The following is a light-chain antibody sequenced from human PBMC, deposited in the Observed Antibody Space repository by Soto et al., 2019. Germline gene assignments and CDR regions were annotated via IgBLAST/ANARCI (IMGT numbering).Light chain of an antibody. V-gene: IGKV4-1*01. CDR1: QSVLYSSNNKNY. J-gene: IGKJ1*01. CDR2: RAS. CDR3: QQYYSTLPT. Sequence: DIVMTQSPDSLAVSLGERATINCKSSQSVLYSSNNKNYLAWYQQKPGQPPKLLIYRASTRESGVPDRFSGSGSGTDFTLTISSLQAEDVAVYYCQQYYSTLPTFVQGTKVEIK.